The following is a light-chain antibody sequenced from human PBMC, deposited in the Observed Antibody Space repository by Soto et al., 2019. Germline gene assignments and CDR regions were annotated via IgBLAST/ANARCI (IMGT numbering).Light chain of an antibody. Sequence: QSALTQPASVSGSPGQSITISCTGTSSDVGSYNLGYCYQQHPGKAPKLMIYEVSERPSGVSNRFSGSKSGNTASLAISGLQAEDEADYYCCSYATPRLFGGGTKLTVL. CDR1: SSDVGSYNL. J-gene: IGLJ2*01. CDR3: CSYATPRL. V-gene: IGLV2-23*02. CDR2: EVS.